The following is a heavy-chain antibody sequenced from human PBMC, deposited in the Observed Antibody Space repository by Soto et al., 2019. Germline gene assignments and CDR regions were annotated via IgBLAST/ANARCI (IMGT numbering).Heavy chain of an antibody. J-gene: IGHJ4*02. V-gene: IGHV3-33*01. CDR1: GFTFSSYG. CDR2: IWSDGSNK. Sequence: QVQLVESGGGVVQPGRSLRLSCAASGFTFSSYGMHWVRQAPGKGLEWVAVIWSDGSNKYYADSVKGRFTISRDNSKKTIYLQMNSLIAEDTAVSYCARDPSLYCSGGSCYSPSSAQGYYFDYWGQGTLVTVAS. D-gene: IGHD2-15*01. CDR3: ARDPSLYCSGGSCYSPSSAQGYYFDY.